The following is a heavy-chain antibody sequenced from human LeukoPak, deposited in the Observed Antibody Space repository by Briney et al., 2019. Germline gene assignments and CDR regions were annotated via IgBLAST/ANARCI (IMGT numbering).Heavy chain of an antibody. J-gene: IGHJ5*02. CDR3: ARDGCSGGSCYGGGNWFDP. Sequence: SETLSLTCSVSGGSISSTSYHWGWIRQPPGKGLEWIGTIYYTGSTYYNPSLKSRVTISVDTSKNQFSLKLSSVTAADTAVYYCARDGCSGGSCYGGGNWFDPWGQGTLVTVSS. V-gene: IGHV4-39*07. D-gene: IGHD2-15*01. CDR2: IYYTGST. CDR1: GGSISSTSYH.